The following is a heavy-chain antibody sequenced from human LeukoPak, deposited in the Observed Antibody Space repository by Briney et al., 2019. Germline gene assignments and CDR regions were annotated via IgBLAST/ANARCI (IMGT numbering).Heavy chain of an antibody. CDR2: IWYDGSNK. J-gene: IGHJ4*02. D-gene: IGHD3-22*01. CDR1: GFTFSSYG. V-gene: IGHV3-30*02. Sequence: GGSLRLSCAASGFTFSSYGMHWVRQAPGKGLEWVAVIWYDGSNKYYADSVKGRFTISRDNSKNTLYLQMNSLRAEDTAVYYCAKTAPYDSSGYPIDYWGQGTLVTVSS. CDR3: AKTAPYDSSGYPIDY.